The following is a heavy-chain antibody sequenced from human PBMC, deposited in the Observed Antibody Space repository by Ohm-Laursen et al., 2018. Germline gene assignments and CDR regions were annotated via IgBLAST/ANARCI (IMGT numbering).Heavy chain of an antibody. J-gene: IGHJ4*02. Sequence: SLRLSCAASGFTFSNAWTNWVRQAPGKGLEWVSSISDSGGDTYYADSVKGRFTISRDNSKNTLYLQMNSLRADDTAVYYCANHRSATWVHKRFDYWGQGTLVTVSS. CDR3: ANHRSATWVHKRFDY. V-gene: IGHV3-23*01. CDR1: GFTFSNAW. D-gene: IGHD5-24*01. CDR2: ISDSGGDT.